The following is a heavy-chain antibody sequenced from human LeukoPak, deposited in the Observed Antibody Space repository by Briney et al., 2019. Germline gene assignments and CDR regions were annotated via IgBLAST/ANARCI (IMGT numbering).Heavy chain of an antibody. CDR1: GFTFSSHT. J-gene: IGHJ4*02. CDR3: ARDCSGGSCYLDY. CDR2: ISSSSSTI. V-gene: IGHV3-48*02. Sequence: PGGSLRLSCAASGFTFSSHTMNWVRQAPGKGLEWVSYISSSSSTIYYADSVKGRFTISRGDAKNSLFLQMNSLRDEDTAVYYCARDCSGGSCYLDYWGQGTLVTVSS. D-gene: IGHD2-15*01.